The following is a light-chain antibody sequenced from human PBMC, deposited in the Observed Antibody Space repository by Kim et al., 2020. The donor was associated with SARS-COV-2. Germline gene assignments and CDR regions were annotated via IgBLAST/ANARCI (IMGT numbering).Light chain of an antibody. Sequence: QSALTQPASVSGSPGQSITISCTGTSGDIDIYNFVSWYQQHPGKAPKLIIYDVSKRPSGISNRFSGSKSGNTASLTISGLQAEDEADYYCNSYTRSDTSVFGTGTKVTVL. CDR1: SGDIDIYNF. J-gene: IGLJ1*01. CDR2: DVS. V-gene: IGLV2-14*03. CDR3: NSYTRSDTSV.